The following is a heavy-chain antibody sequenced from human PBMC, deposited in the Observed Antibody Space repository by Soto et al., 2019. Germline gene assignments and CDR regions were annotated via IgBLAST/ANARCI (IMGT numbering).Heavy chain of an antibody. CDR2: IYYSGST. J-gene: IGHJ6*02. D-gene: IGHD3-22*01. CDR3: ARVGKGYYDSSGYYILNYYYGMDV. Sequence: PSETLSLTCTVSGRSISSYYWSWIRQPPGKGLEWIGYIYYSGSTNYNPSLKSRVTISVDTSKNQFSLKLSSVTAADTAVCYCARVGKGYYDSSGYYILNYYYGMDVWGQGTTVTVSS. V-gene: IGHV4-59*01. CDR1: GRSISSYY.